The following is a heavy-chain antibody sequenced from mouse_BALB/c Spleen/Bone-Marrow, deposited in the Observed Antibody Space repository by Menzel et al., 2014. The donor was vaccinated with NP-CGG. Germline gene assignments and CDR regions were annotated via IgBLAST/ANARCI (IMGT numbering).Heavy chain of an antibody. V-gene: IGHV1-61*01. J-gene: IGHJ2*01. Sequence: QVQLQQSGAELVRPGASVKLSCKASGYSFTSYWMNWVKQRPGQGLEWIGMIHPSESETRLNQKFKDKATLTVDKSSSTAYMQLSSPTSEDSAVYYCARRERTGMNYWGQGTTLTVSS. CDR2: IHPSESET. D-gene: IGHD4-1*01. CDR3: ARRERTGMNY. CDR1: GYSFTSYW.